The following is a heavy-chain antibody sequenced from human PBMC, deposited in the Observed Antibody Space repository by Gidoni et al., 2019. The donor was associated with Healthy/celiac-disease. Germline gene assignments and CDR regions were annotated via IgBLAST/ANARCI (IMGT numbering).Heavy chain of an antibody. J-gene: IGHJ4*02. Sequence: QVQLQQSGAGLLKPSETPSLTCAVYGGSFSGYYWSCSRQPPGKGLVWIVEINHSGSTNYNPSLNSRVTISVDTTKNQFSLKLRSVTAAEAAVYYCAGGRVVRGHFDYWGQGTMVTVSS. V-gene: IGHV4-34*01. D-gene: IGHD3-10*01. CDR3: AGGRVVRGHFDY. CDR1: GGSFSGYY. CDR2: INHSGST.